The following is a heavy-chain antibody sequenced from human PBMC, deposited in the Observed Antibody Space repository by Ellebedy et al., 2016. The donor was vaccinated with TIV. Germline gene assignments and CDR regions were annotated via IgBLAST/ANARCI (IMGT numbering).Heavy chain of an antibody. CDR1: GFTVSSNY. V-gene: IGHV3-53*01. CDR2: IYSGGST. J-gene: IGHJ3*02. CDR3: AREAASGRYGRAFDI. Sequence: GGSLRLSXAASGFTVSSNYMSWVRQAPGKGLEWVSVIYSGGSTYYADSVKGRFTISRDNSKNTLYLQMNSLRAEDTAIYYCAREAASGRYGRAFDIWGQGTMVTVSS. D-gene: IGHD1-26*01.